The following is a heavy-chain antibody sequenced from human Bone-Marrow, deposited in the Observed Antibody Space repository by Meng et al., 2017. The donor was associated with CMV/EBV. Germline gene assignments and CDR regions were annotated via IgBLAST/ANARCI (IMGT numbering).Heavy chain of an antibody. CDR2: ISGSGGST. CDR3: ANNFWSGYYDY. D-gene: IGHD3-3*01. CDR1: GFTFSSYA. J-gene: IGHJ4*02. Sequence: GSLKISCAASGFTFSSYAMSWVRQAPGKGLEWVSAISGSGGSTYYADSVKGRFTISRDNSKNTLYLQMNSLRAEDTAVYYCANNFWSGYYDYWGQGTLVTVSS. V-gene: IGHV3-23*01.